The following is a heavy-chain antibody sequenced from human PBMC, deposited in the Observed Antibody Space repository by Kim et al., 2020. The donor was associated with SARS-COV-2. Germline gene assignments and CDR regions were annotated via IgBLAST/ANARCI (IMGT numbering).Heavy chain of an antibody. CDR3: AGVSWDVDY. CDR1: GFTFSSYA. D-gene: IGHD1-26*01. CDR2: ISYDGSNK. V-gene: IGHV3-30*04. J-gene: IGHJ4*02. Sequence: GGSLRLSCAASGFTFSSYAMHWVRQAPGKGLEWVAVISYDGSNKYYADSVKGRFTISRDNSKNTLYLQMNSLRAEDTAVYYCAGVSWDVDYWGQGTLVTVSS.